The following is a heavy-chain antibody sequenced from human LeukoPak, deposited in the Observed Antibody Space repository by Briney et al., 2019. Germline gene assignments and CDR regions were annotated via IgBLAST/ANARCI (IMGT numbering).Heavy chain of an antibody. V-gene: IGHV3-23*01. D-gene: IGHD3-22*01. CDR3: AKDYRRYYYDSSGEGAFDI. CDR2: ISASGGST. Sequence: GGSLRLSCAASGFTLRSYAMSWVRQAPGKGLEWVSSISASGGSTYYADSVKGRFTISRDNSKNTLYLQMNSLRAEDTAVYYCAKDYRRYYYDSSGEGAFDIWGQGTMVTVSS. CDR1: GFTLRSYA. J-gene: IGHJ3*02.